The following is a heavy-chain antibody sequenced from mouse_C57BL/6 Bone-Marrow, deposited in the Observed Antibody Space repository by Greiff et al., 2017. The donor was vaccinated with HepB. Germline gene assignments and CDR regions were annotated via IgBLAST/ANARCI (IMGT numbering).Heavy chain of an antibody. CDR1: GFTFSSYG. J-gene: IGHJ3*01. CDR3: ARHDPYYYGSSPFAY. V-gene: IGHV5-6*01. Sequence: EVHLVESGGDLVKPGGSLKLSCAASGFTFSSYGMSWVRQTPDKRLEWVATISSGGSYTYYPDSVKGRFTISRDNAKNTLYLQMSSLKSEDTAMYYCARHDPYYYGSSPFAYWGQGTRVTVSA. D-gene: IGHD1-1*01. CDR2: ISSGGSYT.